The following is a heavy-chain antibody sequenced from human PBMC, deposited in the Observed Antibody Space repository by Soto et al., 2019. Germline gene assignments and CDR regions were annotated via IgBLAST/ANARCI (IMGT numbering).Heavy chain of an antibody. CDR2: ISRSSSTT. D-gene: IGHD3-22*01. J-gene: IGHJ4*02. V-gene: IGHV3-48*01. CDR1: GFTFSYYS. CDR3: ARDDYYDSSGYYVY. Sequence: GGSLSLSCAASGFTFSYYSMNWVRQAPGKGLEWVSYISRSSSTTYYADSVKGRFTISRDNAKNSLYLQMNSLRAEDTAVYYCARDDYYDSSGYYVYWGQGTLVTVSS.